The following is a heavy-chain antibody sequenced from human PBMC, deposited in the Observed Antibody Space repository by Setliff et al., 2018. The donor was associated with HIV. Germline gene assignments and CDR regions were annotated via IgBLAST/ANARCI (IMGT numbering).Heavy chain of an antibody. J-gene: IGHJ6*02. Sequence: KPSETLSLTCAVYGGSLANYYWSWFRQSPGKGLEWIGEIADSGATDYNPSLKSRVIISLDTSKNSLYLQMNSLWAEDTAVYYCARDRHCSGGSCTSYYGMDVWGQGTTVTV. V-gene: IGHV4-34*01. D-gene: IGHD2-15*01. CDR2: IADSGAT. CDR3: ARDRHCSGGSCTSYYGMDV. CDR1: GGSLANYY.